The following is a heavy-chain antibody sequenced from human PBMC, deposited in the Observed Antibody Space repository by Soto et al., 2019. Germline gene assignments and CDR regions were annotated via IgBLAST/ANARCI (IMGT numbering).Heavy chain of an antibody. CDR3: ASGLVLLGPLRY. Sequence: EVQLVESGGGLIQPGGSLRLSCAASGYTVSSNYMTWVRQAPGKGLEWVSVIYSGGSTYYADSVKGRFTISRDNSKNTLYLQMNSLRAEDAAVYYCASGLVLLGPLRYWGQGTLVTVSS. J-gene: IGHJ4*02. D-gene: IGHD2-8*02. CDR2: IYSGGST. V-gene: IGHV3-53*01. CDR1: GYTVSSNY.